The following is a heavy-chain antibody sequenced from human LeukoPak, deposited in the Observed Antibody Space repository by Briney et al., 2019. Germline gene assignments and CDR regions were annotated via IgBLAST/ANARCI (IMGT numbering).Heavy chain of an antibody. Sequence: ASVNVSRQASVYTLTSYGLSWVRQAPGKGLEWVGWLNAYNDNTNYAQNLQGRVTMTTDTSTNTSYMELRILRSDDTAVYYCARVYYDIWTGYSYFDYWGQGTLVTVSS. D-gene: IGHD3-9*01. CDR2: LNAYNDNT. CDR1: VYTLTSYG. CDR3: ARVYYDIWTGYSYFDY. V-gene: IGHV1-18*01. J-gene: IGHJ4*02.